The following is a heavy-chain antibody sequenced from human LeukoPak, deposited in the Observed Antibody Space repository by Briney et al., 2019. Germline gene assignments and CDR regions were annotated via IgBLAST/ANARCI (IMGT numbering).Heavy chain of an antibody. D-gene: IGHD2-15*01. CDR2: IYYSGST. V-gene: IGHV4-59*12. CDR1: GGSISSSY. CDR3: AREAIL. Sequence: PSETLSLTCAVSGGSISSSYWSWIRQPPGKGLEWIGYIYYSGSTNYNPSLKSRVTISVDTSKNQFSLKLSSVTAADTAVYYCAREAILWGQGTLVTVSS. J-gene: IGHJ4*02.